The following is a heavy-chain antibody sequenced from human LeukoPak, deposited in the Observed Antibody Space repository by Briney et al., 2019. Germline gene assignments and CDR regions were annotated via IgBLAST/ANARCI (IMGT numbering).Heavy chain of an antibody. CDR1: GGSISSSSYY. CDR3: ARLSSITIFGVVSDAFDI. D-gene: IGHD3-3*01. V-gene: IGHV4-39*01. J-gene: IGHJ3*02. Sequence: SETLSLTCTVSGGSISSSSYYWGWIRQPPGKGLEWIGSIYYSGSTYYNPSLKSRVTISVDTSKNQFSLKLSSVTAADTAVYYCARLSSITIFGVVSDAFDIWGQGTMVTVSS. CDR2: IYYSGST.